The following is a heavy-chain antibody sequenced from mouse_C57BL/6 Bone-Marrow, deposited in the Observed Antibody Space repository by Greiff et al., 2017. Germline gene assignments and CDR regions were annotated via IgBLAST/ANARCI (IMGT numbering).Heavy chain of an antibody. Sequence: EVQLQQSGPELVKPGASVKISCKASGYTFTDYYMNWVKQSHGKSLEWIGDINPNNGGTSYNQKFKGKATLTVDKSSSTAYMELRSLTSEDSAVYYCARNAYYSNSYYAVDYWGQGTSVTVSS. J-gene: IGHJ4*01. CDR3: ARNAYYSNSYYAVDY. CDR2: INPNNGGT. CDR1: GYTFTDYY. V-gene: IGHV1-26*01. D-gene: IGHD2-5*01.